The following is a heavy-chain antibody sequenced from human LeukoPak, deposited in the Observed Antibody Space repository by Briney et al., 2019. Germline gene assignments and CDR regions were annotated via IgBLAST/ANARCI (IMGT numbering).Heavy chain of an antibody. CDR1: GGTFSSYA. CDR3: ARDPSGHNAFDI. CDR2: IIPILGIA. J-gene: IGHJ3*02. V-gene: IGHV1-69*04. Sequence: ASVNVSCKASGGTFSSYAISWVRQAPGQGLEWMGRIIPILGIANYAQKFQGRVTITADKSTSTAYMELSSLRSEDTAVYYCARDPSGHNAFDIWGQGTMVTVSS. D-gene: IGHD3-10*01.